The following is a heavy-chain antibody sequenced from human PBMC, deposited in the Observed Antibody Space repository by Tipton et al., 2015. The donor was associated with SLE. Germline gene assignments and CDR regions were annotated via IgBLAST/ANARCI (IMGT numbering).Heavy chain of an antibody. Sequence: SLRLFCAASGFTFSSYWMSWVRQAPGKGLEWVSAISGSGGSTYYADSVKGRFTISRDNSKNTLYLQMNSLRAEDTAVYYCAREFGLRWPPGHFDYWGQGTLVTVSS. V-gene: IGHV3-23*01. J-gene: IGHJ4*02. D-gene: IGHD5-24*01. CDR1: GFTFSSYW. CDR2: ISGSGGST. CDR3: AREFGLRWPPGHFDY.